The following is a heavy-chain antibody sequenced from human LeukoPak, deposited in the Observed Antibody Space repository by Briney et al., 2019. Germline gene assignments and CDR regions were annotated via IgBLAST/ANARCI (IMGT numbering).Heavy chain of an antibody. CDR1: DGSFSGYY. D-gene: IGHD5-18*01. Sequence: KPSETLSLTCAVYDGSFSGYYWSWIRQPPGKGLEWIGEINHSGSTNYNPSLKSRVTISVDTSKNQFSLKLSSVTAADTAVYYCARGQTWIRSRRGGGFDYWGQGTLVTVSS. V-gene: IGHV4-34*01. CDR2: INHSGST. CDR3: ARGQTWIRSRRGGGFDY. J-gene: IGHJ4*02.